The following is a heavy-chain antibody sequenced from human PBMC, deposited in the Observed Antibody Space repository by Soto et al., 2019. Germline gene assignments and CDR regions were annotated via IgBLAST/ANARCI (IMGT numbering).Heavy chain of an antibody. CDR1: GGSISSGGYY. CDR3: RSARIEKIGSGLSVWGSYHVDNFFYHPMDV. CDR2: IYYTGRT. J-gene: IGHJ6*02. V-gene: IGHV4-31*01. D-gene: IGHD3-16*01. Sequence: QVQLQESGPGLVKPSQTLSLTCTVAGGSISSGGYYWNWIRQHPGKGLEWLGYIYYTGRTYYNPALWTPISIPVDKPPNHLSLQLTAVTAADTAVYYCRSARIEKIGSGLSVWGSYHVDNFFYHPMDVWGQGTTVTVSS.